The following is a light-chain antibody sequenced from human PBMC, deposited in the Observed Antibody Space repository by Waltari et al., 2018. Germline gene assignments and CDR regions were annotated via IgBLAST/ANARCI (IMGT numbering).Light chain of an antibody. V-gene: IGLV3-21*04. CDR3: QVWDSSTDHHAV. Sequence: SYVLTQPPSVSVAPGQTARITCGGNDIGSKSVHWYQQKPGQAPVLVIFYDSDRPSGIPERFSGSNSGNTATLSISRVEAVDEAGYYCQVWDSSTDHHAVFGAGTRLTVL. CDR1: DIGSKS. CDR2: YDS. J-gene: IGLJ7*01.